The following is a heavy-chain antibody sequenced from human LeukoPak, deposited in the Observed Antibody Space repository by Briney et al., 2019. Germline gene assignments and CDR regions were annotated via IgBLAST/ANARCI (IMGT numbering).Heavy chain of an antibody. J-gene: IGHJ4*02. CDR1: GFTFRSYW. V-gene: IGHV3-74*01. Sequence: GGSLRLSCAASGFTFRSYWMDWVRQAPGKGLVWVSRINSDGNSTTYADSVKGRFTISRDNAKNTLYLQMNSLGAEDAAVYYCASDDSSGYYSSYFDYWGQGTLVTVSS. CDR3: ASDDSSGYYSSYFDY. D-gene: IGHD3-22*01. CDR2: INSDGNST.